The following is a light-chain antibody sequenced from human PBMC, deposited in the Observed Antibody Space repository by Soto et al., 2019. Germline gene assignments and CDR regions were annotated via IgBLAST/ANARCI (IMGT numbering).Light chain of an antibody. CDR2: DAS. V-gene: IGKV3-11*01. CDR1: QSVNSY. CDR3: QQRSNWPLT. J-gene: IGKJ4*01. Sequence: EIVLTQSPATLSLSPGERATLSCRASQSVNSYLAWFQQKPGQAPRLLIYDASNRTTGIPARISGSGSGTDFTLTISSLEPEDFAVYYCQQRSNWPLTFGGGTKVDIK.